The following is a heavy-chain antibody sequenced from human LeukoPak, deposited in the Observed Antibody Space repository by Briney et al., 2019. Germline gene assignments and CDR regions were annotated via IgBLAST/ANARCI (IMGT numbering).Heavy chain of an antibody. D-gene: IGHD2/OR15-2a*01. Sequence: GGSLRLSCAASGFTVSSNYMSWVRQAPGKGLEWVSVIYSGGSTYYADSVKGRLTISRHNSKNTLYLQMNSLRAEDTAVYYCAIGVLGNLNYYFDYWGQGTLVTVSS. V-gene: IGHV3-53*04. J-gene: IGHJ4*02. CDR3: AIGVLGNLNYYFDY. CDR1: GFTVSSNY. CDR2: IYSGGST.